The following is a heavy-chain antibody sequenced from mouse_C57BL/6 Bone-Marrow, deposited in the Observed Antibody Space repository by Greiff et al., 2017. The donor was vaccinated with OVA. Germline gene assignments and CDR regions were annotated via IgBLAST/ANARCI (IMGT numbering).Heavy chain of an antibody. V-gene: IGHV1-69*01. CDR1: GYTFTSYW. Sequence: VQLKQPGAELVMPGASVKLSCKASGYTFTSYWMHWVKQRPGQGLEWIGEIDPSDSYTNYNQKFKGKSTLTVDKSSSTAYMQLSSLTSEDSAVYYCAGDAMDYWGQGTSVTVSS. J-gene: IGHJ4*01. CDR3: AGDAMDY. CDR2: IDPSDSYT.